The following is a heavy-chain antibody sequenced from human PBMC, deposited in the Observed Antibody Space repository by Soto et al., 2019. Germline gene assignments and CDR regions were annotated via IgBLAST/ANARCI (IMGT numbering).Heavy chain of an antibody. CDR2: ISYDGSNK. V-gene: IGHV3-30*18. CDR1: GFTFSSYG. Sequence: QVQLVESGGGVVQPGRSLRLSCAASGFTFSSYGMHWVRQAPGKGLEWVAVISYDGSNKYYADSVKGRFTISRDNSKNTLYLQMNSLRAEDTAVYYCAKDRAQQWLLGAFDIWGQGTMVTVSS. D-gene: IGHD6-19*01. CDR3: AKDRAQQWLLGAFDI. J-gene: IGHJ3*02.